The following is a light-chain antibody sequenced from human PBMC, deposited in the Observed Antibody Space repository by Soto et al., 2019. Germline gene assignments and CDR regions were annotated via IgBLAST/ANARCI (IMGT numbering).Light chain of an antibody. CDR2: NNN. CDR1: SSNIGSNT. J-gene: IGLJ1*01. CDR3: AAWDDSLNGLV. Sequence: QPVPTQPPSASGTPGQRVTISCSGSSSNIGSNTVNWYQQLPGTAPKLLIYNNNQRPSGVPDRFSGSKSGTSASLAISGLQSEDEADYYCAAWDDSLNGLVFGTGTKVTVL. V-gene: IGLV1-44*01.